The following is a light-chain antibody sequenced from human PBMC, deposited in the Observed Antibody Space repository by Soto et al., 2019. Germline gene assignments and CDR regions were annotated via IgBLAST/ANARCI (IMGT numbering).Light chain of an antibody. V-gene: IGLV2-14*01. Sequence: QSVLTQPASVSGSPGQSITISCTGTSSDVGGYNYVSWYRQHPGKDPKLMIYDVSNRPSGISNRFSGSKSGNTASLTIFGLQAEDEADYYCTSYTSSSTVLFGGGTKLTVL. J-gene: IGLJ3*02. CDR2: DVS. CDR3: TSYTSSSTVL. CDR1: SSDVGGYNY.